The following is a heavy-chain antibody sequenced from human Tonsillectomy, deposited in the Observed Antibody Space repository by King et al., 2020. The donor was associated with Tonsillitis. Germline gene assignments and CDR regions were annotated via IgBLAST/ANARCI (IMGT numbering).Heavy chain of an antibody. Sequence: QLVQSGAEVKKPGASVKVSCKASGYSLTSYGISWVRQAPGQGLEWMGGISAHNANTNYAQKLQGRVTMTTDTSTSTAYMELRSLRSDDTAVYYCAREQNVVVTDSWFDPWGQGTLVTVSS. V-gene: IGHV1-18*04. J-gene: IGHJ5*02. CDR3: AREQNVVVTDSWFDP. CDR1: GYSLTSYG. CDR2: ISAHNANT. D-gene: IGHD2-21*02.